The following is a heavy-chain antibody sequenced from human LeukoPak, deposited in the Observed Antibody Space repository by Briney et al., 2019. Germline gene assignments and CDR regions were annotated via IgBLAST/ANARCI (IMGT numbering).Heavy chain of an antibody. J-gene: IGHJ4*02. D-gene: IGHD2-2*02. Sequence: PGGSLRLSCAASGFTFSSYAMSWVRQAPGKGLEWVSGFSGGGGNPDYAESVKGRFTISRDNSKNTLHLQMNSLGAEDTAIYYCAKGKVVPATIYDYWGQGTLVTVSS. CDR1: GFTFSSYA. CDR3: AKGKVVPATIYDY. CDR2: FSGGGGNP. V-gene: IGHV3-23*01.